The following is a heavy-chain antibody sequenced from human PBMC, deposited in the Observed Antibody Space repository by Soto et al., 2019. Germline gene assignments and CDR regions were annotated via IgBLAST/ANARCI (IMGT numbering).Heavy chain of an antibody. J-gene: IGHJ4*02. CDR2: ISTTNSDI. D-gene: IGHD1-1*01. CDR1: GFTFSSYS. CDR3: ARGENDLGPRDYLDE. V-gene: IGHV3-21*01. Sequence: PSLSCAASGFTFSSYSMHWVRQAPGKGLEWVSSISTTNSDIYYADSVKGRFTISRDNAKNSLYLQMNSLRAEDMAVYYCARGENDLGPRDYLDEWSEGTLVTVS.